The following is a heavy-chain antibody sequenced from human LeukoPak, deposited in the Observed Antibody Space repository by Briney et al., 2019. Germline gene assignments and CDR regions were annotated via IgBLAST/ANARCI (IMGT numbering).Heavy chain of an antibody. J-gene: IGHJ5*02. D-gene: IGHD2-15*01. V-gene: IGHV4-39*07. CDR3: ARLHRGSRRYCSGGSCYSVIDWFDP. CDR2: IYYSGST. CDR1: GGSISSSSYY. Sequence: SETLSLTCTVSGGSISSSSYYWGWIRQPPGKGLEWIGSIYYSGSTYYNPSLKSRVTISVDTSKNQFSLKPSSVTAADTAVYYCARLHRGSRRYCSGGSCYSVIDWFDPWGQGTLVTVSS.